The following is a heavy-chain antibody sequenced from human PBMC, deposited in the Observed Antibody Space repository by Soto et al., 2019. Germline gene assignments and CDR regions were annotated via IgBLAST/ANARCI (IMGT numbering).Heavy chain of an antibody. Sequence: GGSLRLSCASSGFTFSSYAMSWVRQAPGKGLEWVSAISGSGGSTYYADSVKGWFTISSDNSKNTLYLQMNSLRAEDTVVYYCAKDRGSCSSTSCSTGNFDYWGQGTLVTVSS. V-gene: IGHV3-23*01. D-gene: IGHD2-2*01. J-gene: IGHJ4*02. CDR2: ISGSGGST. CDR1: GFTFSSYA. CDR3: AKDRGSCSSTSCSTGNFDY.